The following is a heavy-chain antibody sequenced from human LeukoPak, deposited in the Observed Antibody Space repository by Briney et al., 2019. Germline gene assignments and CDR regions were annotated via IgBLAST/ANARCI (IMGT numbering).Heavy chain of an antibody. D-gene: IGHD2-21*02. V-gene: IGHV3-33*08. CDR1: GFTFSSYG. Sequence: PGRSLRLSCVTSGFTFSSYGMDWVRQAPGKGLEWVAVISYDAANEYYADSVKGRFTISRDNSKNTVYPQMNSLRVEDTAVYYCAKGLGDFGRTGAFDIWGQGTLVTVSS. J-gene: IGHJ3*02. CDR3: AKGLGDFGRTGAFDI. CDR2: ISYDAANE.